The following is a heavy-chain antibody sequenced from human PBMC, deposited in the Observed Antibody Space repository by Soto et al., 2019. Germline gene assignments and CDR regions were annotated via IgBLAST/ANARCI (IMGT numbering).Heavy chain of an antibody. J-gene: IGHJ4*02. CDR3: ATNADSYDNTRSYFPIHYFDY. CDR2: IKKDGSEK. D-gene: IGHD3-22*01. CDR1: GFTFSTYW. V-gene: IGHV3-7*01. Sequence: EVQLVESGGGLIQPGGSLRLSCGASGFTFSTYWMTWVRQAPGKGLEWVANIKKDGSEKYYADSVKGRFSISRDNAKNSLYLQMNSLRAEDTAVYYCATNADSYDNTRSYFPIHYFDYWGQGTLVTVSS.